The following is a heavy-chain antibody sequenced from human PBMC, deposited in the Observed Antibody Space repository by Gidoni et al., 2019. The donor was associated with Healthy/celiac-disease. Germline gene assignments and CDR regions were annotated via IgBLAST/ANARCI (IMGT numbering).Heavy chain of an antibody. V-gene: IGHV3-23*01. J-gene: IGHJ5*02. CDR2: IRCSGGST. CDR1: GFTFSSYA. CDR3: AKVSGRIAARPNYNWFDP. Sequence: EVQLLEPGGGLVQPGGSLRLSCAASGFTFSSYAMSWVRPAPGKGLEWVSAIRCSGGSTYYAGPVEGRFTISRDNSKNTLYLQMNSLRAEYTAVYYCAKVSGRIAARPNYNWFDPWGQGTLVTVSS. D-gene: IGHD6-6*01.